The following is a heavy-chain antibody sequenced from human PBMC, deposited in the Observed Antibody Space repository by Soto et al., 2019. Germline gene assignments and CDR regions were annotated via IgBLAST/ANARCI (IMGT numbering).Heavy chain of an antibody. V-gene: IGHV4-31*03. Sequence: TLCLTCTVYGGSISIGGYCWSWIRQHPGKGLEWIGYIYYSGSTYYNPSLKSRVTISVDTSKNQFSLKLSSVTAADTAVYYCARRRATKVTDGMDVWGQGTTVTVSS. CDR1: GGSISIGGYC. D-gene: IGHD4-4*01. CDR3: ARRRATKVTDGMDV. CDR2: IYYSGST. J-gene: IGHJ6*02.